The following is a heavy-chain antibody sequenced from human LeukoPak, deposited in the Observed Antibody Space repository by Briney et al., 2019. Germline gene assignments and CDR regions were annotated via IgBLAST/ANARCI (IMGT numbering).Heavy chain of an antibody. D-gene: IGHD2-15*01. CDR3: AKGWFFLPLFHY. Sequence: GGSLRLSCGGSGFTFGSYAMSWVRQAPGKGLEWVSGISNDGDNTYYADSVQGRFTISRDNSKNTVYLQMNSLRAEDTAIYYCAKGWFFLPLFHYWGQGTLVTVSS. J-gene: IGHJ4*02. CDR1: GFTFGSYA. V-gene: IGHV3-23*01. CDR2: ISNDGDNT.